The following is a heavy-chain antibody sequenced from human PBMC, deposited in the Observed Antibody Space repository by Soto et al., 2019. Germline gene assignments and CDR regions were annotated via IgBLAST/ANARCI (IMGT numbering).Heavy chain of an antibody. CDR1: GFTFSSYE. Sequence: PGGSLRLSCAASGFTFSSYEMNWVRQAPGKGLEWVSYTSSSGSTIYYADSVKGRFTISRDNAKNSLYLQMNSLRAEDTAVYYCARSGEGYSSGWYYFDYWGQGTLVTVSS. CDR2: TSSSGSTI. V-gene: IGHV3-48*03. J-gene: IGHJ4*02. CDR3: ARSGEGYSSGWYYFDY. D-gene: IGHD6-19*01.